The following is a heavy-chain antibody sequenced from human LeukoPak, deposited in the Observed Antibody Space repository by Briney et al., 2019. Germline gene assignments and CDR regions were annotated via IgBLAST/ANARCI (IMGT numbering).Heavy chain of an antibody. Sequence: GGSLRLSCAASGFRFNNYGIHWVRQAPGKGLEWVAVTWYDGSNKYYADSVRDRFTVSRDNSENTVYLQMNSLRVEDTAVYYCVKDEVYLDSGGYPTPDTTLDYWGQGTLVTVSS. CDR3: VKDEVYLDSGGYPTPDTTLDY. J-gene: IGHJ4*02. CDR2: TWYDGSNK. D-gene: IGHD3-22*01. V-gene: IGHV3-33*06. CDR1: GFRFNNYG.